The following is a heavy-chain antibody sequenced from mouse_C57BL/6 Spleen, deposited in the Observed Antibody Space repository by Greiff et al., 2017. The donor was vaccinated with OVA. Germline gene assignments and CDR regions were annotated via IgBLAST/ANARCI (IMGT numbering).Heavy chain of an antibody. Sequence: DVKLQESGPGLVKPSQSLSLTCSVTGYSITSGYYWNWIRQFPGNKLEWMGYISYDGSNNYNPSLKNRISITRDTSKNQFFLKLNSVTTEDTATYYCARGTTGYYAMDYWGQGTSVTVSS. CDR1: GYSITSGYY. D-gene: IGHD1-1*01. V-gene: IGHV3-6*01. CDR2: ISYDGSN. J-gene: IGHJ4*01. CDR3: ARGTTGYYAMDY.